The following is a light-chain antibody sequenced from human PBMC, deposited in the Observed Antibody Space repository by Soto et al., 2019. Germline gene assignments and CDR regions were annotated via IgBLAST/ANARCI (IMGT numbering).Light chain of an antibody. J-gene: IGLJ2*01. CDR3: QAWDSSTAI. Sequence: SYELTQPPSVSVSPGQTXSITCSGDKLGDKYACWYQQKPGQSPVLVIYQDTKRPSGIPERFSGSNSGNTATLTISGTQAMDEADYYCQAWDSSTAIFGGGTKLTVL. CDR1: KLGDKY. V-gene: IGLV3-1*01. CDR2: QDT.